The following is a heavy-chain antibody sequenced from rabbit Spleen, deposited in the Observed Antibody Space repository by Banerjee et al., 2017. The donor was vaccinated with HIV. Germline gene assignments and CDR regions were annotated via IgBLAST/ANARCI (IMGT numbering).Heavy chain of an antibody. Sequence: QSLEESGGDLVKPGASLTLTCTASGVSFSVSSYMCWVRQAPGKGLEWIACIDAGSSGFTYYASWAKGRFTISKTSSTTVTLQMTSLTAADTAAYFCARDGYSRGWGIILYYFNLWGQGTLVTVS. CDR1: GVSFSVSSY. CDR3: ARDGYSRGWGIILYYFNL. D-gene: IGHD4-1*01. CDR2: IDAGSSGFT. V-gene: IGHV1S40*01. J-gene: IGHJ4*01.